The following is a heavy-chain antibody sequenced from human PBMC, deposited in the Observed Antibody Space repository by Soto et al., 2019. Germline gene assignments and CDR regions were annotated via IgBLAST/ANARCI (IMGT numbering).Heavy chain of an antibody. Sequence: GASVKVSCKASGGTFDKFIMNWVRQTPGRGLEWMGGIVPMLGTPTYAEKFKGRVRISATGSATTTYMEVMSLRSEDTAIYYCARNGTYGSSRSHYSGMDVWGQGTTVTVSS. CDR1: GGTFDKFI. V-gene: IGHV1-69*13. CDR3: ARNGTYGSSRSHYSGMDV. D-gene: IGHD3-10*01. CDR2: IVPMLGTP. J-gene: IGHJ6*02.